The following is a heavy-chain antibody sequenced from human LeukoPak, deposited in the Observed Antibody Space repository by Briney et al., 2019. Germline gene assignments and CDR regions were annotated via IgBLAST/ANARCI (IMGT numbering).Heavy chain of an antibody. V-gene: IGHV3-48*04. J-gene: IGHJ4*02. Sequence: GGSLRLSCAASGFTFSSYSMNWVRQAPGKGLEWVSYISSSSSTIYYADSVKGRFTISRDNAKNSLYLQMNSLRAEDTAVYYCARDDVVPAAMFDYWGQGTLVTVSS. CDR1: GFTFSSYS. D-gene: IGHD2-2*01. CDR3: ARDDVVPAAMFDY. CDR2: ISSSSSTI.